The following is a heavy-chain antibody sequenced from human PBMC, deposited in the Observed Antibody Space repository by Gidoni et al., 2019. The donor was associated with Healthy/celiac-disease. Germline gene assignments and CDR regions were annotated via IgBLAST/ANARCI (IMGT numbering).Heavy chain of an antibody. D-gene: IGHD2-2*01. J-gene: IGHJ3*02. CDR2: IYWDDDK. CDR1: GFSLSTSGVG. V-gene: IGHV2-5*02. CDR3: AHSWVVVPAAIWAFDI. Sequence: QITLKESGPTLVKPTQTLTLTCTFSGFSLSTSGVGVGWIRQPPGKALEWLALIYWDDDKRYSPSLKSRLTITKDTSKNQVVLTMTNMDPVDTATYYCAHSWVVVPAAIWAFDIWGQGTMVTVSS.